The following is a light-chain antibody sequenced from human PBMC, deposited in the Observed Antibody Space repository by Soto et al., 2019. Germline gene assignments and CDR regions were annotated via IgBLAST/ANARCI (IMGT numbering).Light chain of an antibody. V-gene: IGKV3-20*01. CDR1: QSVSSSY. J-gene: IGKJ1*01. CDR2: GAS. Sequence: EIVLTQSPGTLSLSPGERATLSCRASQSVSSSYLAWYQQKPGQAPRLLIYGASNRATGIPDGFSGSGSGTDFTLTISRLEPEDFAVYYCQQYGSSGTFGQGTKVDIK. CDR3: QQYGSSGT.